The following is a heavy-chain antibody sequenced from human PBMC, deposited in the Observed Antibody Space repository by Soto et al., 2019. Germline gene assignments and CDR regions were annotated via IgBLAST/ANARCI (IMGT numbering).Heavy chain of an antibody. Sequence: PGGSLRLSCAASGFTFSSYSMNWVRQAPGKGLEWVSSISGSGSHIYYADSVRGRFAISRDNAENSLYLQMDSLRAEDTAVYYCARDPSDLWEPDQYFQYWGQGTLVTVSS. V-gene: IGHV3-21*01. D-gene: IGHD1-26*01. CDR2: ISGSGSHI. J-gene: IGHJ1*01. CDR3: ARDPSDLWEPDQYFQY. CDR1: GFTFSSYS.